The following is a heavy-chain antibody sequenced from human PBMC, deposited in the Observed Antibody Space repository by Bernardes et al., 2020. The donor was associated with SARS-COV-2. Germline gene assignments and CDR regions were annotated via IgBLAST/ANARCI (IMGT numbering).Heavy chain of an antibody. CDR1: GFTFDDYD. CDR2: INWSGADR. Sequence: GSLRLSCAASGFTFDDYDMNWVRQIPGKGLEWVSGINWSGADRRYADSVRGRFIISRDNDKNALSLEMNSLRANDTAVYYCARGTAVGYRDYNGHMVDTWGQGVLITVSS. CDR3: ARGTAVGYRDYNGHMVDT. J-gene: IGHJ5*02. V-gene: IGHV3-20*04. D-gene: IGHD5-12*01.